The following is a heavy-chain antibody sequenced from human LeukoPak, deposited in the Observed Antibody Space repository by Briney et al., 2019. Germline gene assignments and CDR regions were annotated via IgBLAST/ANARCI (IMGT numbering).Heavy chain of an antibody. V-gene: IGHV4-59*11. CDR3: ARDGSAAGFGAFDI. Sequence: SETLSLTCTVAGGSISSHYWSWIRQPPGKGLEWNGYIDHSGSTNYNPSLKSRVTISVDTSKNQFSLKLSSVTAADTAVYYCARDGSAAGFGAFDIWGQGTMVTASS. D-gene: IGHD6-13*01. CDR1: GGSISSHY. J-gene: IGHJ3*02. CDR2: IDHSGST.